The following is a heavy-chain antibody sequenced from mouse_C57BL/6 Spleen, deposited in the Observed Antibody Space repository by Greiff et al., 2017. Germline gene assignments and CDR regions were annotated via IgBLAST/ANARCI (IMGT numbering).Heavy chain of an antibody. Sequence: EVQLQQSGPVLVKPGASVKMSCKAPGYTFTDYYMNWVKQSHGKSLEWIGVINPYNGGTSYNQKFKGKATLTVDKSSSTAYMELNSLTSEDSAVYYCARGKDYDYAMDYWGQGTSVTVSS. V-gene: IGHV1-19*01. CDR1: GYTFTDYY. J-gene: IGHJ4*01. CDR2: INPYNGGT. D-gene: IGHD2-4*01. CDR3: ARGKDYDYAMDY.